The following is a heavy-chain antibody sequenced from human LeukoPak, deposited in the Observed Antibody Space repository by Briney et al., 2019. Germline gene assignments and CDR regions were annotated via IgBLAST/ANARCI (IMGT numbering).Heavy chain of an antibody. J-gene: IGHJ3*02. V-gene: IGHV3-33*01. CDR3: ARELAAAAAGAFDI. D-gene: IGHD6-13*01. Sequence: GGSLRLSCAASGFTFSSYGMHWVRQAPGKGLEWVAVIWYDGSNKYYADSVRGRFTVSRDNSKNTVYLQMNSLRAEDTALYYCARELAAAAAGAFDIWGQGTMVTVSS. CDR2: IWYDGSNK. CDR1: GFTFSSYG.